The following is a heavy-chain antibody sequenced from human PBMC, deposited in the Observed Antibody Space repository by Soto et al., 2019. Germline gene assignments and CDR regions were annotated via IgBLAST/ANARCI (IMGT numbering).Heavy chain of an antibody. D-gene: IGHD2-2*01. Sequence: QVQLVQSGAEVKKPGSSVKVSCKDSGDTFYNYAISWVRQAPGQGLEWMGGIIPIFGTANYAQKFQGRVTLTXDXSTSTAYMEMSSLRSDDTAVYYCARSAQDIILVPTAIGSLDYWGQGTLVTVSS. CDR3: ARSAQDIILVPTAIGSLDY. V-gene: IGHV1-69*05. J-gene: IGHJ4*02. CDR1: GDTFYNYA. CDR2: IIPIFGTA.